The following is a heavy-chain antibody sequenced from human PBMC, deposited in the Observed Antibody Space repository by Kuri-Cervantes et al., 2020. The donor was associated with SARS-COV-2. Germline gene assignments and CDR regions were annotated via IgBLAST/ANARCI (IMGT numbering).Heavy chain of an antibody. CDR3: AKDLIKWGLLPDAFDI. CDR2: ISGSGGST. J-gene: IGHJ3*02. D-gene: IGHD1-26*01. Sequence: GGSLRLSCAASGFTFSSYAMSWVRQAPGKGLEWVSAISGSGGSTYYADSVKGRFTISTDNSKNTLYLQMNSLRAEDTAVYYCAKDLIKWGLLPDAFDIWGQGTMVTVSS. CDR1: GFTFSSYA. V-gene: IGHV3-23*01.